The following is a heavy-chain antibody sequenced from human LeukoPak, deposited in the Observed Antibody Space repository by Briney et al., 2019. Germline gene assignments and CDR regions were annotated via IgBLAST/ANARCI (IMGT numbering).Heavy chain of an antibody. J-gene: IGHJ3*02. CDR1: GGTFSSYA. V-gene: IGHV1-69*13. D-gene: IGHD1-26*01. Sequence: SVKVSCKTSGGTFSSYALSWVRQAPGEGLDRMGGIIPLFVRANYAEKFQGRLTITADESTNTAYMELSSLTSEDTAVYYCSRVSGTYSGVAFDIWGQGTMVTVST. CDR3: SRVSGTYSGVAFDI. CDR2: IIPLFVRA.